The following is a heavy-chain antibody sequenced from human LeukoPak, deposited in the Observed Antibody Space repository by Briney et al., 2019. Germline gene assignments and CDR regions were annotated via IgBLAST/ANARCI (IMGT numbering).Heavy chain of an antibody. V-gene: IGHV3-9*01. CDR3: AASPFGELPFDY. D-gene: IGHD3-10*01. J-gene: IGHJ4*02. CDR2: ISWNSGSI. CDR1: GFTFDDYA. Sequence: GGSLRLSCAASGFTFDDYAMHWVRQAPGKGLEWVSGISWNSGSIGYADSVKGRFTISRDNAKNSLYLQMNSLRAEDTALYYCAASPFGELPFDYWGQGTLVTVSS.